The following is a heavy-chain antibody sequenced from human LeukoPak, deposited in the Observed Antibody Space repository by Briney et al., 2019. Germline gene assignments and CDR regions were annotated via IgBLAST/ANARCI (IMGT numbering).Heavy chain of an antibody. Sequence: SETLSLTCTVSGGSISSSSYYWGWIRQPPGKGLEWIGSIYYSGSTYYNPSLKSRVTISVDTSKSQFSLKLRSVTAADTAVYYCALLWFGESNWFDPWGQGTLHTVSS. J-gene: IGHJ5*02. CDR2: IYYSGST. V-gene: IGHV4-39*01. CDR3: ALLWFGESNWFDP. CDR1: GGSISSSSYY. D-gene: IGHD3-10*01.